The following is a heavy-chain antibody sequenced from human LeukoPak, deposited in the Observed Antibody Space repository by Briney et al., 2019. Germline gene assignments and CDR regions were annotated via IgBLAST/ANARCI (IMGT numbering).Heavy chain of an antibody. Sequence: SETLSLTCTVSGGSIRSYYWSWIRQPAGKGPEWIGRIYNDGSTNYNPSLKSRVTISLDTSKNQFSLKLNSVTAADTAVYYCARDSSGSGSYYHWFDPWGQGTLVTVSS. CDR3: ARDSSGSGSYYHWFDP. CDR1: GGSIRSYY. D-gene: IGHD3-10*01. J-gene: IGHJ5*02. CDR2: IYNDGST. V-gene: IGHV4-4*07.